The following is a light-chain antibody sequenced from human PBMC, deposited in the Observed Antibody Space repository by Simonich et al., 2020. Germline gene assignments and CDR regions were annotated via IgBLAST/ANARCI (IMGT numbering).Light chain of an antibody. V-gene: IGLV1-40*01. CDR3: SSYTSSSTVV. J-gene: IGLJ2*01. CDR2: GNS. Sequence: QSVLTQPPSVSGAPGQRVTISCTGSSANIGSGYDVHGYPQLPGTAPKLLIYGNSNRPSGGSNRFSGSTSGNTASLTISGLQAEDEADYYCSSYTSSSTVVFGGGTKLTVL. CDR1: SANIGSGYD.